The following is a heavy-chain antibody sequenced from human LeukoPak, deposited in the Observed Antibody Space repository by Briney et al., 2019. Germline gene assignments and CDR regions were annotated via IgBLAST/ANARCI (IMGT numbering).Heavy chain of an antibody. CDR3: ARKPGGYYGDYVHFDY. D-gene: IGHD4-17*01. V-gene: IGHV4-31*03. CDR1: GGSISSGGYY. Sequence: SQTLSLTCTVSGGSISSGGYYWSWIRQHPGKGLEWIGYIYYSGSTYYNPSLKSRVTISVDTSKNQFSLKLSSVTAADTAVYYCARKPGGYYGDYVHFDYWGQGTLVTVSS. CDR2: IYYSGST. J-gene: IGHJ4*02.